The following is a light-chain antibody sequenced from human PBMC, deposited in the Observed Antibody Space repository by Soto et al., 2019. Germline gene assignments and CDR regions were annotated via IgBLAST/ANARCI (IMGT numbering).Light chain of an antibody. CDR3: ETWDSSLSAGGVV. J-gene: IGLJ2*01. V-gene: IGLV1-51*01. CDR2: DNN. Sequence: QSVLTQPPSVSAAPGQKVTISCSGSSFNIGNNYVSWYQQLPGTAPKLLIHDNNKRPSGIPDRFSGSKSGTSATLGITGLQTEDEADYYCETWDSSLSAGGVVFGGGTKLTVL. CDR1: SFNIGNNY.